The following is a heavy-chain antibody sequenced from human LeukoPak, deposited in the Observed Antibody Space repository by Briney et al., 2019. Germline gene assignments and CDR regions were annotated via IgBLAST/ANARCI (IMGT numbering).Heavy chain of an antibody. J-gene: IGHJ4*02. D-gene: IGHD3-9*01. CDR1: GFTFDDYG. CDR3: ARGSRYFDWLPPDY. CDR2: INWNGGST. Sequence: AGGSLRLSCAASGFTFDDYGMSWVRQAPGKGLEWVSGINWNGGSTGYADSVKGRFTISRDNAKNSLYLQMNSLRAEDTALYYCARGSRYFDWLPPDYWGQGTLVTVS. V-gene: IGHV3-20*04.